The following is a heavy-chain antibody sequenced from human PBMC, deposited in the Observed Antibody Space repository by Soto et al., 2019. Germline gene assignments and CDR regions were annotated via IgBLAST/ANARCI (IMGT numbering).Heavy chain of an antibody. CDR2: ISYDGSNK. V-gene: IGHV3-30-3*01. J-gene: IGHJ3*02. Sequence: PGGSLRLSCAASGFTFSSYAMHWVRQAPGKGLEWVAVISYDGSNKYYADSVKGRFTISRDNSKNTLYLQMNSLRAEDTAVYYCARDYGGKSGIWVAFDIWGQGTMVTVSS. D-gene: IGHD4-17*01. CDR3: ARDYGGKSGIWVAFDI. CDR1: GFTFSSYA.